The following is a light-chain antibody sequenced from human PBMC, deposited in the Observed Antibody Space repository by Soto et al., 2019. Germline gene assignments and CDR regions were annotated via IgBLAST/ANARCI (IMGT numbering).Light chain of an antibody. V-gene: IGKV3-20*01. CDR3: QQYGSSPRT. J-gene: IGKJ1*01. Sequence: EIVLTQSPGTLSLSPGERATLSCRASQSVSSTYLAWYQQKPGQAPRLLIYGASSRATGIPDRFSGSGSGTDFTLTISRLEPADFAVYYCQQYGSSPRTFGQGTKV. CDR1: QSVSSTY. CDR2: GAS.